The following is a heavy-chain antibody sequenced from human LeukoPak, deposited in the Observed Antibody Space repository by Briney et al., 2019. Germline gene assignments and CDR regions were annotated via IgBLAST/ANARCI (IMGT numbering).Heavy chain of an antibody. D-gene: IGHD3-22*01. Sequence: GGSLRLSCAASGFTFSDYYMSWIRQAPGKGLEWVSYISSSGSTIYYADSVKGRFTISRDNAKNSLYLQMNSLRAEDTAVYHCARGYYDSSVPADYWGQGTLVTVSS. CDR3: ARGYYDSSVPADY. V-gene: IGHV3-11*01. CDR1: GFTFSDYY. J-gene: IGHJ4*02. CDR2: ISSSGSTI.